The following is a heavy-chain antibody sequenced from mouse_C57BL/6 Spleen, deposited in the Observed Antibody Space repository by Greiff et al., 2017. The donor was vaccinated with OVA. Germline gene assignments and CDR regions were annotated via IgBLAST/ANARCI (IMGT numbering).Heavy chain of an antibody. V-gene: IGHV8-12*01. CDR2: IYWDDDK. Sequence: QVTLKVSGPGILQSSQTLSLTCSFSGFSLSTSGMGVSWIRQPAGKGLEWLAHIYWDDDKRYHPSLKSRLTSSKDTARNQVFLKITSLDTADTATYYCARSYYGSSFDYRGQVTTLSVAT. CDR3: ARSYYGSSFDY. CDR1: GFSLSTSGMG. D-gene: IGHD1-1*01. J-gene: IGHJ2*01.